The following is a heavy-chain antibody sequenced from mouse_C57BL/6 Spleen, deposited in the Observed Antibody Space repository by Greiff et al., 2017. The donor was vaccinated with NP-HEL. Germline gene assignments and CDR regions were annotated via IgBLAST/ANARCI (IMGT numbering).Heavy chain of an antibody. CDR3: ARRGSSASFAY. D-gene: IGHD1-1*01. Sequence: VKLQASGPELVKPGASVKISCKASGYAFSSSWLNWVKQRPGKGLEWIGRIYPGDGDTNYNGKFKGKATLTADKSSSTAYLQLRSLTSVDSAVYFCARRGSSASFAYWGHGPLVTVSA. J-gene: IGHJ3*01. CDR1: GYAFSSSW. CDR2: IYPGDGDT. V-gene: IGHV1-82*01.